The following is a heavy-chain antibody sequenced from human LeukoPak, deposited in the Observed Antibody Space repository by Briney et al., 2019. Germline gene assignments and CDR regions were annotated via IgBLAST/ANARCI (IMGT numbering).Heavy chain of an antibody. CDR1: GFTFSSYA. D-gene: IGHD5-18*01. CDR3: ATNFRGYSYSQD. Sequence: PGGSLRLSCAASGFTFSSYAMSWVRQAPGKGLEWVSYISSSSSTIYYADSVKGRFTISRDNAKSSLFLQMNSLRAEDTAVYYCATNFRGYSYSQDWGQGTLVTVSS. J-gene: IGHJ4*02. CDR2: ISSSSSTI. V-gene: IGHV3-48*01.